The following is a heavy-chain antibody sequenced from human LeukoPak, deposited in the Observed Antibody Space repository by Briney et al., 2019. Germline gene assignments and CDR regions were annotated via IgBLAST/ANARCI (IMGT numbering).Heavy chain of an antibody. CDR3: ARVGWLQSYYFDY. CDR2: IYYSGST. V-gene: IGHV4-39*07. Sequence: SETLSLTCTVSGGSISRSSYYWGWIRQPPGKGLEWIGSIYYSGSTYYNPSLKSRVTISVDTSKNQFSLKLSSVTAADTAVYYCARVGWLQSYYFDYWGQGTLVTVSS. CDR1: GGSISRSSYY. D-gene: IGHD5-24*01. J-gene: IGHJ4*02.